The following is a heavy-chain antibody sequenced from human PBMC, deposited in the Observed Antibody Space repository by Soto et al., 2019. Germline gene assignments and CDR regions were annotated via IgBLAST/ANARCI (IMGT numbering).Heavy chain of an antibody. D-gene: IGHD2-8*01. CDR2: LTASGLNT. Sequence: EVQLLESGGGLVQPGGSLRLSCSASGFNFGSYGMSWVRQAPGKGLEWVSGLTASGLNTYYTDSVKGRFTISRDNSRNTVYLLMSGLRVEDTAVFHCAKGLGNAKEVWGQGPTVTVSS. V-gene: IGHV3-23*01. J-gene: IGHJ6*02. CDR1: GFNFGSYG. CDR3: AKGLGNAKEV.